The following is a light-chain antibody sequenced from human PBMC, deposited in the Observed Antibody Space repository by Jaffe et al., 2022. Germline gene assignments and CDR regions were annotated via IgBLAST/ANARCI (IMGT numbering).Light chain of an antibody. CDR2: KAS. V-gene: IGKV1-5*03. Sequence: DIQMTQSPSTLSASVGDRVTITCRASQTITGWLAWYQQKPGKAPKSLIYKASSLESGVSSRFSGSGFGTEFTLTISSLQPDDFATYYCQQYNSYPRTFGQGTKVEI. CDR1: QTITGW. J-gene: IGKJ1*01. CDR3: QQYNSYPRT.